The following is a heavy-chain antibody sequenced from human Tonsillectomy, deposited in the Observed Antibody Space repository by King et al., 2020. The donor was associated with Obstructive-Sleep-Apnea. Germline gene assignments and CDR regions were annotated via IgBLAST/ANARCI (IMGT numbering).Heavy chain of an antibody. Sequence: DVQLVESGGGLVKPGGSLRLSCAASGFNFSNAWMTWVRQAPGKGLEWVGRIKRKADGGTTDYIAPVKGRFTMSRDDSRNMVFLQMNRLKTEDTALYFCTTGDTTVGPPPWPDYWGQGTLVTVSS. V-gene: IGHV3-15*01. D-gene: IGHD1-1*01. CDR3: TTGDTTVGPPPWPDY. CDR2: IKRKADGGTT. CDR1: GFNFSNAW. J-gene: IGHJ4*02.